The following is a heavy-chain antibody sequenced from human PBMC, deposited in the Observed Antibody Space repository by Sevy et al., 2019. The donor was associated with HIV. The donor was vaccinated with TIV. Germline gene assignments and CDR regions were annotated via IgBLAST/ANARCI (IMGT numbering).Heavy chain of an antibody. CDR1: EFTFSSYA. Sequence: GGSLRLSCSASEFTFSSYAMSWVRQAPGKGLEWVSSISGSGRFTYYADFVKGRFIISRDNSKNTLSVQMNSLRAEDTAVYYCARGRDYGNFDYWGQGTLVTVSS. J-gene: IGHJ4*02. D-gene: IGHD4-17*01. V-gene: IGHV3-23*01. CDR3: ARGRDYGNFDY. CDR2: ISGSGRFT.